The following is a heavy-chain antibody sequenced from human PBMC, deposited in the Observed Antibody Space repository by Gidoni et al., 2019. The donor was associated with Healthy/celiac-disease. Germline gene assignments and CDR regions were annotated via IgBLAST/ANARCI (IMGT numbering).Heavy chain of an antibody. CDR3: ARVGVLYSSSWYKGAFDY. Sequence: QVQLVQSGAEVKKPGASVKVSCKASGYTFTGYYMHWVRQAPGQGLEWMGWINPNSGGTNYAQKFQGRVTMTRDTSISTAYMELSRLRSDDTAVYYCARVGVLYSSSWYKGAFDYWGQGTLVTVSS. D-gene: IGHD6-13*01. V-gene: IGHV1-2*02. CDR1: GYTFTGYY. J-gene: IGHJ4*02. CDR2: INPNSGGT.